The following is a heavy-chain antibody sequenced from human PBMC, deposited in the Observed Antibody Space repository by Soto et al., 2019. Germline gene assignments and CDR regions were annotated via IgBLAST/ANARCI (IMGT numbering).Heavy chain of an antibody. CDR3: ARVDVGCSGTSCYDY. D-gene: IGHD2-2*01. J-gene: IGHJ4*02. V-gene: IGHV4-59*02. Sequence: SETLSLTCTVSGGSVSSYYWSWIRQPPGKGLEWIGHVYYSGRTNYNPSLKSRVTISIDTSKNQFSLKLSSVTAADTAVYYCARVDVGCSGTSCYDYWGQGTLVTSPQ. CDR2: VYYSGRT. CDR1: GGSVSSYY.